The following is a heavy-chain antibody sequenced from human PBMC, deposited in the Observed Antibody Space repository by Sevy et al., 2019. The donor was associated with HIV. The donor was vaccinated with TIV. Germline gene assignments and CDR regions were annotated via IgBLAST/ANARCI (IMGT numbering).Heavy chain of an antibody. Sequence: SETLSLTCAVSGYSISSGYYWGWIRQSPGKGLEWIGNIYHSGTTYYNPSLKSRVTISVDTSKNQFSLKLRSVTATDTAVYYCARASGGDKLDYYGMDVWGQGPRSPSP. CDR1: GYSISSGYY. CDR2: IYHSGTT. V-gene: IGHV4-38-2*01. CDR3: ARASGGDKLDYYGMDV. D-gene: IGHD2-21*02. J-gene: IGHJ6*02.